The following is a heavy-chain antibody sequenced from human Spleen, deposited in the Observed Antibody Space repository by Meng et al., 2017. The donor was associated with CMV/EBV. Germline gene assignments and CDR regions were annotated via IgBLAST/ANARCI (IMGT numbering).Heavy chain of an antibody. D-gene: IGHD2-2*01. J-gene: IGHJ4*02. Sequence: SLSRGDSYWSWIRQPPGKGLEWIGYFYYSGYPYYNPSLKRRVSISVDTSKSQFSLKLSSVTAADTAVYYCARQKVGNTSPGVRPFDYWGQGTLVTVSS. CDR3: ARQKVGNTSPGVRPFDY. V-gene: IGHV4-30-4*08. CDR1: SLSRGDSY. CDR2: FYYSGYP.